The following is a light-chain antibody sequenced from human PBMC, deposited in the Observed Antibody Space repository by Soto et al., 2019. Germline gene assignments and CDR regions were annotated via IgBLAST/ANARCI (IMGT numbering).Light chain of an antibody. CDR3: QQYGSSLFT. V-gene: IGKV3-20*01. CDR2: VAS. CDR1: QSVSSSY. J-gene: IGKJ3*01. Sequence: EIVLTQSPGTLSLSPGERATLSCRASQSVSSSYLAWYQQKPGQAPRLLIYVASSMSTGIPDRFSGSGSGTDFTLTISRLEPEDFAVYYCQQYGSSLFTFGPGTKVDIK.